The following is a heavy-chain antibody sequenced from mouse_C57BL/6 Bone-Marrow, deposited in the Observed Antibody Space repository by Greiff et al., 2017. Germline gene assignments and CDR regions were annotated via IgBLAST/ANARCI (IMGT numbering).Heavy chain of an antibody. CDR3: AREGNLYYGNYEAMDY. V-gene: IGHV5-4*01. CDR1: GFTFSSYA. J-gene: IGHJ4*01. D-gene: IGHD2-1*01. Sequence: EVTVVESGGGLVKPGGSLKLSCAASGFTFSSYAMSWVRQTPEKRLEWVATISDGGSYTYYPDNVKGRFTISRDNAKNNLYLQMSHLKSEDTAMYYCAREGNLYYGNYEAMDYWGQGTSVTVSS. CDR2: ISDGGSYT.